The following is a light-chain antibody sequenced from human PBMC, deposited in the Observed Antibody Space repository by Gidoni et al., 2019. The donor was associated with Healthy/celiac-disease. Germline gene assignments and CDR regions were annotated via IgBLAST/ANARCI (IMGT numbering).Light chain of an antibody. J-gene: IGLJ1*01. CDR3: SSYTSSSTLYV. CDR1: SSDVGAYNY. CDR2: DVS. V-gene: IGLV2-14*01. Sequence: QSALTQPASVSGSPGQSLTVSCTGTSSDVGAYNYVSWYQQLPGKAPKLMIYDVSNRPSGVSNRFSGSKSGNTASLTISGLQAEDEADYYCSSYTSSSTLYVFGSGTKVTVL.